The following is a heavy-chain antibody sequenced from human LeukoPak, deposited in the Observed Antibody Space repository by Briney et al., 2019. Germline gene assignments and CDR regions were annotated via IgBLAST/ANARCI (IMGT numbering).Heavy chain of an antibody. CDR1: GFTFSTYW. Sequence: GGSLRLSCAASGFTFSTYWIHWVRQAPGKGLVWVSRINSDGSSTSYADSVKGRFTISRDNSKSTLYLQMNGLRAEDTALYYCAKAFNYGSGYNYKTFDSWGQGTLVTVSS. J-gene: IGHJ4*02. CDR2: INSDGSST. D-gene: IGHD3-10*01. CDR3: AKAFNYGSGYNYKTFDS. V-gene: IGHV3-74*01.